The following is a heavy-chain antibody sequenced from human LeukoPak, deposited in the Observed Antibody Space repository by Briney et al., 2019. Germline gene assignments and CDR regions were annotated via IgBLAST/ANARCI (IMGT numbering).Heavy chain of an antibody. Sequence: SETLSLTCTVSGGSISSYYWSWIRQPPGKGLEWIGYIYYSGSTNYNPSLKSRVTISVDTSKNQFSLKLSSVTAADTAVYYCARDLPYSGYDVGPRRYYYGMDVWGQGTTVTVSS. CDR1: GGSISSYY. CDR2: IYYSGST. V-gene: IGHV4-59*01. J-gene: IGHJ6*02. D-gene: IGHD5-12*01. CDR3: ARDLPYSGYDVGPRRYYYGMDV.